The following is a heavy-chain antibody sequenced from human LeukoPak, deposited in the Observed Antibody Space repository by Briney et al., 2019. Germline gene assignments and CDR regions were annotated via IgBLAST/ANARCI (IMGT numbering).Heavy chain of an antibody. Sequence: SVKVSFKASGGTFSSYAISWVRQAPGQGLEWMGGIIPIFGTANYAQKFPGRVTITADESTSTAYMELSSLGSEDTAVYYCARVPEAVAGSNWFDPWGQGTLVTVSS. D-gene: IGHD6-19*01. CDR1: GGTFSSYA. J-gene: IGHJ5*02. V-gene: IGHV1-69*13. CDR2: IIPIFGTA. CDR3: ARVPEAVAGSNWFDP.